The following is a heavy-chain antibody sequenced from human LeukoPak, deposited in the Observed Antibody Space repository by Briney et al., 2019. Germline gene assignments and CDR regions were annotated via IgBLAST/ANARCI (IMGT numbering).Heavy chain of an antibody. J-gene: IGHJ4*02. Sequence: AGGSLRLSCAASGFTFSSYAMSWVRQAPGKGLEWVSAISGSGGSTYYADSVKGRFTISRDNSKNTLYLQMNSLRADDTAVYYCATMVRGAPTGDYWGQGTLATVSS. CDR1: GFTFSSYA. CDR3: ATMVRGAPTGDY. D-gene: IGHD3-10*01. CDR2: ISGSGGST. V-gene: IGHV3-23*01.